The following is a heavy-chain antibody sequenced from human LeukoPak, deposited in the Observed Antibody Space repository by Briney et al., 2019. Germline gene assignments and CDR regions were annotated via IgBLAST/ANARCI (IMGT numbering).Heavy chain of an antibody. D-gene: IGHD3-16*01. CDR3: ARGGLNSFDY. CDR2: ISSGSSTI. Sequence: GGSPRLSCAPSGFIFSTYSMNWVRQAPGKGREWVSYISSGSSTIYYADSVRGRFTLSRDNAKRSLYLQMSSLRDEDTAVYYCARGGLNSFDYWGQGTLVNVSS. V-gene: IGHV3-48*02. J-gene: IGHJ4*02. CDR1: GFIFSTYS.